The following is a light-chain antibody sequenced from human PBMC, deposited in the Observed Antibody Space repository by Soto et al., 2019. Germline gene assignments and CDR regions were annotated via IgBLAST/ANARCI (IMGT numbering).Light chain of an antibody. CDR2: DAS. V-gene: IGKV3-20*01. J-gene: IGKJ3*01. Sequence: EIVLTQSPGTLSLSPGERATLSCRASQSVSNSYLAWYQQKPGQAPRLLIYDASSRATGIPDRFSGSGSGTDFTLTISSLEPEDFAVYYCQQYGSSPGLFTFGPGTKVDIK. CDR3: QQYGSSPGLFT. CDR1: QSVSNSY.